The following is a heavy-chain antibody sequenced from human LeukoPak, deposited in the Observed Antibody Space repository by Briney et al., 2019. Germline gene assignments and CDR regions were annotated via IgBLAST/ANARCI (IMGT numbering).Heavy chain of an antibody. CDR3: GINRLGKALDM. D-gene: IGHD7-27*01. CDR1: GYTFTGYY. CDR2: IGPKRGDT. V-gene: IGHV1-2*02. Sequence: ASVRVSCKASGYTFTGYYMHWVRQAPGQGLEWMGWIGPKRGDTSYLQRFQGRVTVTRDTSISTAYMELNRLRSDDTAVYYCGINRLGKALDMWGQGTMVTVSS. J-gene: IGHJ3*02.